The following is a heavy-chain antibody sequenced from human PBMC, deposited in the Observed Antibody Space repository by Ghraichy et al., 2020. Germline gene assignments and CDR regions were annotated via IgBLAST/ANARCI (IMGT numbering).Heavy chain of an antibody. D-gene: IGHD1-7*01. Sequence: SVKVSCKASGYTFTTYYMHWVRQAPGQGLEWMGVINPSDGTSNYAQNFQGRVTMTRDTSTSTVYMEVSSLRSEDTAVYYCAREPHGTGFFDYWGQGTLVTVSS. CDR2: INPSDGTS. CDR1: GYTFTTYY. J-gene: IGHJ4*02. V-gene: IGHV1-46*01. CDR3: AREPHGTGFFDY.